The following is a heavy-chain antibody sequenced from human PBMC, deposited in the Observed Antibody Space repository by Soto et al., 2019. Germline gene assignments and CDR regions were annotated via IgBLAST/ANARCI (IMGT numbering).Heavy chain of an antibody. V-gene: IGHV2-26*01. CDR1: GFSLSNARMG. D-gene: IGHD6-13*01. Sequence: GSGPTLVNPTETLTLTCTVSGFSLSNARMGVSWIRQPPGKALEWLAHIFSNDEKSYSTSLKSRLTISKDTSKSQVVLTMTNMDPVDTATYYCERIRGGIYSSPQPYLDYWGQGTLVTVSS. J-gene: IGHJ4*02. CDR2: IFSNDEK. CDR3: ERIRGGIYSSPQPYLDY.